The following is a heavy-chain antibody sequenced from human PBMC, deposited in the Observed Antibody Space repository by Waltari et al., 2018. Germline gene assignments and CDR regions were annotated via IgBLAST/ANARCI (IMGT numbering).Heavy chain of an antibody. CDR3: ATDTGALWMDV. CDR1: EYTFASSY. Sequence: QVQLVQSGAEVKKPGASVKISCKTSEYTFASSYVHWVRQAPGQGLEWMGIIRPSGGRTIYAQRFQGRVTMTRDTSTSTVYMELSSLKAEDTAVYYCATDTGALWMDVWGQGTTVTVSS. D-gene: IGHD2-21*01. CDR2: IRPSGGRT. V-gene: IGHV1-46*01. J-gene: IGHJ6*02.